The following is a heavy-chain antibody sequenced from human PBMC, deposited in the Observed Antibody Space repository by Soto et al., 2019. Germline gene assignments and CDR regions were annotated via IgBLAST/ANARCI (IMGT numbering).Heavy chain of an antibody. J-gene: IGHJ4*02. V-gene: IGHV4-61*01. CDR2: IYYSGST. D-gene: IGHD3-22*01. CDR1: GGSVSSGSYY. Sequence: PSETLSLTCTVSGGSVSSGSYYWSWIRQPPGKGLEWIGYIYYSGSTNYNPSLKSRVTISVDTSKNQFSLKLISVTAADTAVYYCARDREYYDSSGLYFDYWGQGTLVTV. CDR3: ARDREYYDSSGLYFDY.